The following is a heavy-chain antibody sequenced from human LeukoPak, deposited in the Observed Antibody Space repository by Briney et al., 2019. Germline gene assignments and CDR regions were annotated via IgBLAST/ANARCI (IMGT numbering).Heavy chain of an antibody. J-gene: IGHJ4*02. V-gene: IGHV4-61*05. D-gene: IGHD3-10*01. CDR2: IYYSGST. Sequence: SETLSLTCAVSGGSISNSNYYWGRIRQPPGKGLEWIGYIYYSGSTNYNPSLKSRVTISVDTSKNQLSLNLSSVTAADTAVYYCARGHYGSGTGTYPDWGQGTLVTVSS. CDR3: ARGHYGSGTGTYPD. CDR1: GGSISNSNYY.